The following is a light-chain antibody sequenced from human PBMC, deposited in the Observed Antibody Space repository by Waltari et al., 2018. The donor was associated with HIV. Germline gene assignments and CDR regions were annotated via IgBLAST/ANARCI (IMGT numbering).Light chain of an antibody. CDR3: AAWDDSLNGM. Sequence: QSVLTQPPSVSGTPGQHVIISCSGSSSNIGSNIVNWYQQLPGATPKLLIHTNDQRPSGVPDRFSGSKSGTAASLAISGLQSADEADYYCAAWDDSLNGMFGGGTKLTVL. CDR2: TND. CDR1: SSNIGSNI. V-gene: IGLV1-44*01. J-gene: IGLJ3*02.